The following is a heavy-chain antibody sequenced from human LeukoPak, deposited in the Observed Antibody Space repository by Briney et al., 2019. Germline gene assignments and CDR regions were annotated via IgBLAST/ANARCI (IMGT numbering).Heavy chain of an antibody. D-gene: IGHD3-10*01. CDR2: IYYSGST. V-gene: IGHV4-59*01. CDR3: AKSDYYGASDY. J-gene: IGHJ4*02. CDR1: AGSISLYNTYY. Sequence: SETLSLTCTVSAGSISLYNTYYWTWIRQSPGKGLEWIGYIYYSGSTSYNPSLKSRVTISVDTFRNQFSLKLTSVTAADTAIYYCAKSDYYGASDYWGQGTLVTVSS.